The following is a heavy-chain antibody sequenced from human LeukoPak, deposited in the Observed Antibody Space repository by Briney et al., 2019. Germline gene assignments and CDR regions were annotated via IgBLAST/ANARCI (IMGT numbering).Heavy chain of an antibody. D-gene: IGHD3-3*01. CDR1: GGSISSYY. J-gene: IGHJ4*02. V-gene: IGHV4-4*07. Sequence: SETLSLTCTVSGGSISSYYWSWIRQPAGKGLEWIGRIYTSGSTNYNPSLKSRVTMSVDTSKNQFSLKLSSVTAADTAVYYCARDAPIFGVVIMYFDYWGQGTLVTVSS. CDR3: ARDAPIFGVVIMYFDY. CDR2: IYTSGST.